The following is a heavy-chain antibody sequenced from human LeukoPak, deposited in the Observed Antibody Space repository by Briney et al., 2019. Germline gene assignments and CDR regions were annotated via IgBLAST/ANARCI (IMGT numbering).Heavy chain of an antibody. CDR3: ARSGSGTRFDY. CDR2: IYPDDSDT. D-gene: IGHD6-19*01. Sequence: GESLKISCKGSGYSFTNYWIAWVRQMPGKGLEWMGIIYPDDSDTRYRPSFQGQVTISADKSISTAYLQWSSLKASDTAMFYCARSGSGTRFDYWGQGTLVTVSS. J-gene: IGHJ4*02. V-gene: IGHV5-51*01. CDR1: GYSFTNYW.